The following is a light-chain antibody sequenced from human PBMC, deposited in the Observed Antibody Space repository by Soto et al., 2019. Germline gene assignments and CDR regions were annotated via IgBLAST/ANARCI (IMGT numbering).Light chain of an antibody. V-gene: IGKV3-15*01. Sequence: ETLMTQSPATLSVSPGERVTLSCRASQSVGNNLAWYQQKPGQAPKLLIYYASTRATGIPARFSGSGSGTEFTLTISSLQSEDFAVYYCQQSNNWPPYTFGQGTKLEIK. J-gene: IGKJ2*01. CDR2: YAS. CDR3: QQSNNWPPYT. CDR1: QSVGNN.